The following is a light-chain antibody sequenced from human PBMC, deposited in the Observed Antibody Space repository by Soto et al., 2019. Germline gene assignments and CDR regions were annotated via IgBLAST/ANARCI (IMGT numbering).Light chain of an antibody. CDR2: GAS. J-gene: IGKJ4*01. CDR3: QQYSNWPLT. CDR1: QSGSSN. Sequence: EIVMTQSPATLSVSPGEGATLSCRASQSGSSNLAWYQQKPGQAPRLLILGASTRATGIPARFSGSGSGTEVSLTISALQSEDFAIYYCQQYSNWPLTFGGGTKVGIK. V-gene: IGKV3-15*01.